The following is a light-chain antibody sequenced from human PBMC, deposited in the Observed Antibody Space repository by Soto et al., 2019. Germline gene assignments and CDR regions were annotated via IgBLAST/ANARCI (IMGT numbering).Light chain of an antibody. CDR3: QQYYNLPLT. V-gene: IGKV1-33*01. J-gene: IGKJ3*01. CDR2: DAS. Sequence: DIQMTQSPSSLSASVGDRVTITCQASQDISNYLNWYQQKPGKAPKLLIYDASNLETGVPSRFSGSGSGTDFTFTISSLQPEDIATYYCQQYYNLPLTFCPGTKVDIK. CDR1: QDISNY.